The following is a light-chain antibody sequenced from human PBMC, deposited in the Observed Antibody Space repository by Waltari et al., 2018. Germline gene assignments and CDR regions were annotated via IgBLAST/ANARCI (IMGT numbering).Light chain of an antibody. CDR2: KAS. Sequence: DIQMTQSPSTLSASVGDRVTITCRASQSISSWLAWYQQKRGKAPKLLIYKASSLQRGVPSRFSGSGSGTEFTLTISSLQPDDFATYYCQQYNSYSRTFGQGTKVEIK. CDR1: QSISSW. J-gene: IGKJ1*01. CDR3: QQYNSYSRT. V-gene: IGKV1-5*03.